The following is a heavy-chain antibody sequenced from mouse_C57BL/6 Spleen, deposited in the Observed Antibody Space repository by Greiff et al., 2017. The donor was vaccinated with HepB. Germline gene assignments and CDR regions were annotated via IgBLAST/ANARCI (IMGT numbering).Heavy chain of an antibody. Sequence: EVNVVESGGGLVQPGGSLSLSCAASGFTFTDYYMSWVRQPPGKALEWLGFIRNKANGYTTEYSASVKGRFTISRDNSKSILYLQMNALRAEDSANYYCARYASMHYVVYAMDYWGQGTSVTVSS. J-gene: IGHJ4*01. V-gene: IGHV7-3*01. D-gene: IGHD1-1*01. CDR3: ARYASMHYVVYAMDY. CDR2: IRNKANGYTT. CDR1: GFTFTDYY.